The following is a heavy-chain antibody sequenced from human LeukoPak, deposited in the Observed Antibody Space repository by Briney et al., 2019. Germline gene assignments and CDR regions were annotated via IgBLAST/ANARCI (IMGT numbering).Heavy chain of an antibody. V-gene: IGHV4-39*01. CDR3: ASTPIVVVVAATY. J-gene: IGHJ4*02. CDR2: IYYSGST. Sequence: SETLSLTCTVSGGSISSSSYYWGWIRQPPGKGLEWIGSIYYSGSTYYNPSLKSRVTISVDTSENQFSLKLSSVTAADTAVYYCASTPIVVVVAATYWGQGTLVTVSS. CDR1: GGSISSSSYY. D-gene: IGHD2-15*01.